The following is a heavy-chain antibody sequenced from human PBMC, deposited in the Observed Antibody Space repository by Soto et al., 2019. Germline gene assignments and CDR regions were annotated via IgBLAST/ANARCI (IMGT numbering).Heavy chain of an antibody. CDR3: ASLIRDCSSTSCYYYYGMDV. J-gene: IGHJ6*02. V-gene: IGHV1-69*01. D-gene: IGHD2-2*01. CDR2: IIPIFGTA. Sequence: QVQLVQSGAEVKKPGSSVKVSCKASGGTFSSYAISWVRQAPGQGLEWMGGIIPIFGTANYAQKFQGRVTITADESTSTAYMELSSLRSEVTAVYYCASLIRDCSSTSCYYYYGMDVWGQGTTVTVSS. CDR1: GGTFSSYA.